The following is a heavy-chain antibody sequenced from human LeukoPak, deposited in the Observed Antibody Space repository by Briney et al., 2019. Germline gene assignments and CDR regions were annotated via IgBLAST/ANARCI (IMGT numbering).Heavy chain of an antibody. CDR1: GFTFSSYW. D-gene: IGHD2-15*01. CDR3: ARVGSGGPFHYYYYYYMDV. J-gene: IGHJ6*03. Sequence: GGSLRLSCAASGFTFSSYWMSWVRQAPGKGLEWVANIKQDGSEKYYVDSVKGRFTISRDNAKNSLYLQLNSLRAEDTALYYCARVGSGGPFHYYYYYYMDVWGKGTTVSVSS. V-gene: IGHV3-7*03. CDR2: IKQDGSEK.